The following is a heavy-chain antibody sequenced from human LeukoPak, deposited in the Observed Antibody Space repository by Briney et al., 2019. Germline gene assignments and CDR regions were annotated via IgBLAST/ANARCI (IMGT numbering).Heavy chain of an antibody. V-gene: IGHV6-1*01. J-gene: IGHJ3*02. CDR2: TYYRSKWYN. D-gene: IGHD6-13*01. Sequence: SQTLSLTCAISGDSVSSNSAAWNWIRQSPSRGLEWLGRTYYRSKWYNDYAVSVKSRITINPDTSKNQFSLQLNSVTPEDTAVYYCARDWYSSSWYAPHRRGDAFDIWGQGTMVTVSS. CDR3: ARDWYSSSWYAPHRRGDAFDI. CDR1: GDSVSSNSAA.